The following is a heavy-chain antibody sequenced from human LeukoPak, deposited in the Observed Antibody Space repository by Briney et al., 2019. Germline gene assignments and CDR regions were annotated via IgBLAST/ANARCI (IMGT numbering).Heavy chain of an antibody. J-gene: IGHJ4*02. CDR3: GRRYSYGRGYFDF. CDR1: GFTFSSYW. CDR2: IKQDGIEK. V-gene: IGHV3-7*05. Sequence: PGGSLRLSCAASGFTFSSYWMSWVRQAPGKGLEWVANIKQDGIEKHYLDSVRGRFIISRENAKNSLYLQMYSLRAEDTAVYYCGRRYSYGRGYFDFWGQGTLVTVSS. D-gene: IGHD5-18*01.